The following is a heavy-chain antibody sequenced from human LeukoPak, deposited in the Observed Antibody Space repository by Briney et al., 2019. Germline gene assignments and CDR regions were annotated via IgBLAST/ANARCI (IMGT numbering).Heavy chain of an antibody. J-gene: IGHJ4*02. Sequence: GGSLRLSCAASRFTFSTYSMNWVRQAPGKGLEWVSSISSRSTYIYYADSVKGRFTISRDNAKNSLYLQMNSLRAEDTAVYYCARGVGSQGYWGQGTLVTVSS. V-gene: IGHV3-21*01. CDR1: RFTFSTYS. CDR2: ISSRSTYI. CDR3: ARGVGSQGY. D-gene: IGHD1-26*01.